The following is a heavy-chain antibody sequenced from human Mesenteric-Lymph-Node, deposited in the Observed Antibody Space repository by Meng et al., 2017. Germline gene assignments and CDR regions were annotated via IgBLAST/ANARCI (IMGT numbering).Heavy chain of an antibody. CDR3: ARDGGLWDADWYFDL. D-gene: IGHD5-18*01. V-gene: IGHV1-2*06. CDR1: GYTFTTNG. Sequence: ASVKVSCKASGYTFTTNGISWVRQAPGQGLEWMGRINPNSGGTNYAQKFQGRVTMTRDTSISTAYMELRSLRSDDTAVYYCARDGGLWDADWYFDLWGRGTLVTVSS. CDR2: INPNSGGT. J-gene: IGHJ2*01.